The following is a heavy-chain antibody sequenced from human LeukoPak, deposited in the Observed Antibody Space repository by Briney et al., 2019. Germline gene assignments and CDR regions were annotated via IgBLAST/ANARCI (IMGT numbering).Heavy chain of an antibody. CDR1: GGSISSSSYY. D-gene: IGHD2-2*01. CDR2: IYYSGST. J-gene: IGHJ4*02. V-gene: IGHV4-39*01. CDR3: ASHLGVTAAMPLFLDY. Sequence: SETLSLTCTVSGGSISSSSYYWGWIRQPPGKGLEWIGSIYYSGSTYYNPSLKSRVTISVDTSKNQFSLKLSSVTAADTAVYYCASHLGVTAAMPLFLDYLGQGTLVTVSS.